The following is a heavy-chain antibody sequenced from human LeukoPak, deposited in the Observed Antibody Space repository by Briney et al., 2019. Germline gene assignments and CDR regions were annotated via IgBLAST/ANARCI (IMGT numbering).Heavy chain of an antibody. J-gene: IGHJ5*02. D-gene: IGHD3-3*01. CDR3: VKEGEGSAYPNWFDP. CDR1: GFTFDDYA. V-gene: IGHV3-9*01. CDR2: INRNSDII. Sequence: PGRSLRLSCAASGFTFDDYAMHWVRQTPGKGLEWVSGINRNSDIIGYADSVKGRFTISRDNAKNSLYLQMNSLRAEDTALYYCVKEGEGSAYPNWFDPWGQGTLVTVSS.